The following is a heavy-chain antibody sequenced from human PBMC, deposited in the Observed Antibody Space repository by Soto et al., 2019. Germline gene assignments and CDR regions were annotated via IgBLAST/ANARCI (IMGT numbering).Heavy chain of an antibody. D-gene: IGHD6-19*01. CDR3: ARDLTRRGWSDNNSSSYGMDV. J-gene: IGHJ6*02. CDR1: GYTFTGYY. CDR2: INPNSGGT. Sequence: ASVKVSCKASGYTFTGYYMHWVRQAPGQGLEWMGWINPNSGGTNYAQKFQGWVTMTRDTSISTAYMELSRLRSDDTAVYYCARDLTRRGWSDNNSSSYGMDVCGQGTTVTVSS. V-gene: IGHV1-2*04.